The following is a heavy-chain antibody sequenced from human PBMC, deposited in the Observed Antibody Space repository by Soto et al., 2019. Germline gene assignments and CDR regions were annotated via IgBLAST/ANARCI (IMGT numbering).Heavy chain of an antibody. D-gene: IGHD2-15*01. J-gene: IGHJ4*02. CDR2: IIPILDVA. CDR3: ARESRYCSGGSCYFLPGIDY. Sequence: GASVKVSCKTSGGTFRTYTINWVRQAPGQGLEWMGRIIPILDVANYAQKFQGRVTITADESTSTAYMELSSLRSEDTAVYYCARESRYCSGGSCYFLPGIDYWGQGTLVTVSS. V-gene: IGHV1-69*04. CDR1: GGTFRTYT.